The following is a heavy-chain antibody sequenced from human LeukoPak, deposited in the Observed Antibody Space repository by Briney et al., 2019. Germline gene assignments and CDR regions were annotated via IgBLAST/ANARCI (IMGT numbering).Heavy chain of an antibody. Sequence: TGGSLRLSCAASGFTFSSYAMSWVRQAPGKGLEWVSAISGSGGSTYYADSVKGRFTISRDNSKNTLYLQMNSLRAEDTAVNYCAKEKGYSSGWYLLLDYWGQGTLVTVSS. CDR3: AKEKGYSSGWYLLLDY. J-gene: IGHJ4*02. CDR1: GFTFSSYA. D-gene: IGHD6-19*01. CDR2: ISGSGGST. V-gene: IGHV3-23*01.